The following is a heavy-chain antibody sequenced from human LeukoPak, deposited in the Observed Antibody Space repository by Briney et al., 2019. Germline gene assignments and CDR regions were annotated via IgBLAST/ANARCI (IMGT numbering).Heavy chain of an antibody. Sequence: GGSLRLSCAASGFTFSSYSMNWVRQAPGKGLEWVSSISSSSSYIYYADSVKGRFTISRDNAKNSLYLQMNSLRTEDTAVYYCARNFDRFTINWGQGTLVTVSS. CDR2: ISSSSSYI. CDR3: ARNFDRFTIN. V-gene: IGHV3-21*01. D-gene: IGHD5-24*01. CDR1: GFTFSSYS. J-gene: IGHJ4*02.